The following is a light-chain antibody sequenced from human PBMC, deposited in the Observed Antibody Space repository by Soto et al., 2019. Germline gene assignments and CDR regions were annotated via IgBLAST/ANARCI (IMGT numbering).Light chain of an antibody. CDR2: DAS. CDR1: QSVSSY. Sequence: EIVLTQSPATLSLSPGERATLSCRASQSVSSYLAWYKQKPGQAPRLLIYDASNRATGIPARFSGSGSGTDFTLTISSLEPEDFAVYYCQQRSNWPPVTFGQGTRREIK. V-gene: IGKV3-11*01. CDR3: QQRSNWPPVT. J-gene: IGKJ5*01.